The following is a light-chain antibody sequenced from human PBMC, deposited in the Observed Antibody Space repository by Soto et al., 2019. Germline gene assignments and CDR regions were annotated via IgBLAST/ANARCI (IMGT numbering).Light chain of an antibody. CDR2: SAS. Sequence: DIQMTQSPASLSASVGDRVTITCRASQSISKNLNWYQHRLGKAPQVLIYSASDSQIGVPSRFSASGSGTDFTLIISGLQPEDFATYYCQQSYSSPYTFGQVTKLEIK. J-gene: IGKJ2*01. CDR1: QSISKN. CDR3: QQSYSSPYT. V-gene: IGKV1-39*01.